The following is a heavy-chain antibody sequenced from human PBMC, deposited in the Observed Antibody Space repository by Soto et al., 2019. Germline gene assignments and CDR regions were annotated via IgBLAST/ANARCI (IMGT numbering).Heavy chain of an antibody. CDR2: ISGSGGST. D-gene: IGHD3-22*01. V-gene: IGHV3-23*01. CDR1: GFTFSSYA. J-gene: IGHJ4*02. CDR3: AKDWFDDYYDSSGYPIRLDY. Sequence: GGSLRLSCAASGFTFSSYAMSWVRQAPGKGLEWVSAISGSGGSTYYADSVKGRFTISRDNSKNTLYLQMNSLRAEDTAVYYCAKDWFDDYYDSSGYPIRLDYWGQGTLVTVSS.